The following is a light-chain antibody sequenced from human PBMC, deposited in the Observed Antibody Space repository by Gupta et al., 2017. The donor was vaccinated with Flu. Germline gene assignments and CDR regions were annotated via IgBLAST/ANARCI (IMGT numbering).Light chain of an antibody. J-gene: IGLJ3*02. CDR2: LNSDGSH. V-gene: IGLV4-69*01. Sequence: VKITCTRSSGNSSYAIEWHQQQPEKGPRYLMKLNSDGSHSKGDGTPDRFSGSSSGAERYLTISSRQSEDEDDYYCQTGGTGPWVFGGGTKLTVL. CDR1: SGNSSYA. CDR3: QTGGTGPWV.